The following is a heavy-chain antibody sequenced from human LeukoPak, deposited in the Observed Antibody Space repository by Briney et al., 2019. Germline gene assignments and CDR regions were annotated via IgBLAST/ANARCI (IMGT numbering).Heavy chain of an antibody. CDR1: GFTFSSYA. D-gene: IGHD1-1*01. J-gene: IGHJ4*02. CDR2: ISGSGGST. Sequence: GGSLRLSCAASGFTFSSYAMSWVRQAPGKGLEWVSAISGSGGSTYYADSVKGRFTISRDNSKNTLYLQMNSLRAEDTAVYYCAKDRTGTPAGVCSFDYWGQGTLVTVSS. CDR3: AKDRTGTPAGVCSFDY. V-gene: IGHV3-23*01.